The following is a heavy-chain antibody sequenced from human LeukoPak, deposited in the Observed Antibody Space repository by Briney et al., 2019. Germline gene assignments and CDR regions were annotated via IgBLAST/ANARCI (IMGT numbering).Heavy chain of an antibody. J-gene: IGHJ4*02. Sequence: ASVKVSCKASGYTFTSYGISWVRQAPGQGLEWMGWISAYNGNTNYVQKLQGRVTMTTDTSTSTAYMELWSLRSDDTAVYYCARGNSIVVVVAATEDYFDYWGQGTLVTVSS. CDR1: GYTFTSYG. V-gene: IGHV1-18*01. D-gene: IGHD2-15*01. CDR2: ISAYNGNT. CDR3: ARGNSIVVVVAATEDYFDY.